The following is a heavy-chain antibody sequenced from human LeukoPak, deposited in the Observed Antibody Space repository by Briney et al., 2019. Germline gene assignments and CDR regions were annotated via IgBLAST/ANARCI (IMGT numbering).Heavy chain of an antibody. J-gene: IGHJ4*02. CDR3: AKDTALRPHYYFDY. CDR2: ISGSGGST. CDR1: GFTFSSYA. D-gene: IGHD2-21*02. V-gene: IGHV3-23*01. Sequence: GGSLRLSCAASGFTFSSYAMSWVRQTPGKGLEWVSAISGSGGSTYYADSVKGRFTISRDNSKNTLYLQMNSLRAEDTAVYYCAKDTALRPHYYFDYWGQGTLVTVSS.